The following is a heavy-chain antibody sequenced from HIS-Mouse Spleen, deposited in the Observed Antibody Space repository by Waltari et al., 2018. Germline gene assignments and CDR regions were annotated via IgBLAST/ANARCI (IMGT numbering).Heavy chain of an antibody. D-gene: IGHD6-13*01. J-gene: IGHJ4*02. CDR1: GGSFSGYY. Sequence: QVQLQQWGAGLLKPSETLSLTCAVYGGSFSGYYWSWIRQPPGKGLEWIGEINHSGSTNYNPSLKSRGTISVGTSKNQFSLKLSSVTAADTAVYYCARVNSSFDYWGQGTLVTVSS. CDR2: INHSGST. V-gene: IGHV4-34*01. CDR3: ARVNSSFDY.